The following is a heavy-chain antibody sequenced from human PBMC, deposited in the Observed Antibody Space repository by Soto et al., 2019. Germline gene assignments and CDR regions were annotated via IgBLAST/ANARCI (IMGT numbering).Heavy chain of an antibody. CDR1: GFTFTNYF. CDR2: ISPYDGRT. Sequence: QVQLVQSGAEVKKPGASVKVSCKASGFTFTNYFFHWVRQAPRQGLEWMGIISPYDGRTNYVQSLQGRVPMTSETSTSTVYMELSSLRSEDTAVYYCARGDGRGSSGFYYYYGMDVWGHGTTVTVSS. J-gene: IGHJ6*02. CDR3: ARGDGRGSSGFYYYYGMDV. D-gene: IGHD6-25*01. V-gene: IGHV1-46*01.